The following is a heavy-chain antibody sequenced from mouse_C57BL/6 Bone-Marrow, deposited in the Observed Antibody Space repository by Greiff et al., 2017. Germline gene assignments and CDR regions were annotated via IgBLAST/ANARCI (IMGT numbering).Heavy chain of an antibody. J-gene: IGHJ4*01. CDR2: IYPRSGNT. D-gene: IGHD2-14*01. V-gene: IGHV1-81*01. CDR1: GYTFTSYG. Sequence: VQLQQSGAELARPGASVKLSCKASGYTFTSYGISWVKQRTGQGLEWIGEIYPRSGNTYYNEKFKGKATLTADKSSRTAYMELRSRTSEDSAVYFCARSKVHYYAMDYWGQGTSVTVSS. CDR3: ARSKVHYYAMDY.